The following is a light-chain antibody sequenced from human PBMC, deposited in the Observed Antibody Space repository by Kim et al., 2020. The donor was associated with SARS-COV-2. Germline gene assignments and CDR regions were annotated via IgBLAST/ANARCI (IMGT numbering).Light chain of an antibody. CDR3: QQYGSSPKLT. V-gene: IGKV3-20*01. J-gene: IGKJ4*01. CDR2: GAA. Sequence: PGDRASLSCRASQSVSSYYLAWYQQKPGQAPRLLIYGAASRATGIPDRFSGSGSGTDFTLTISRLEPEDFAVYYCQQYGSSPKLTFGGGTKVDIK. CDR1: QSVSSYY.